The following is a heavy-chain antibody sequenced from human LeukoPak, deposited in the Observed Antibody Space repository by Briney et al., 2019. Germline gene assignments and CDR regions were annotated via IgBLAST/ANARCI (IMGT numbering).Heavy chain of an antibody. V-gene: IGHV3-7*01. CDR1: ECTFSSYW. CDR2: IKQDGSEK. J-gene: IGHJ4*02. CDR3: AREPYSGSYLHDF. Sequence: PGGPLRFSCAASECTFSSYWMSWVRQVPGKGLGWVANIKQDGSEKYYVDSVKGRFTISRDNAKNSLYLQMNSLRAEDTAVYYCAREPYSGSYLHDFWGQGTLVTVSS. D-gene: IGHD1-26*01.